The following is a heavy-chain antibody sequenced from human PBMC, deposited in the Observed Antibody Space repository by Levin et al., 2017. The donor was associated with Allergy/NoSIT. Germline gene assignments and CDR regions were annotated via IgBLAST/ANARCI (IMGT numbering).Heavy chain of an antibody. CDR1: GFTFSSYG. Sequence: PGGSLRLSCAASGFTFSSYGMHWVRQAPGKGLEWVAVISYDGSNKYYADSVKGRFTISRDNSKNTLYLQMNSLRAEDTAVYYCAKVGFLQGEFSWTRDAFDIWGQGTMVTVSS. J-gene: IGHJ3*02. CDR2: ISYDGSNK. V-gene: IGHV3-30*18. CDR3: AKVGFLQGEFSWTRDAFDI. D-gene: IGHD3-16*01.